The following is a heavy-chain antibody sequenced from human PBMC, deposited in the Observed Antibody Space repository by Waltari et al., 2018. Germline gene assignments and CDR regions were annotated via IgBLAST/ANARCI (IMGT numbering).Heavy chain of an antibody. D-gene: IGHD2-15*01. CDR3: ARVDIVVAGSIDY. Sequence: QVQLQESGPGLVKPSETLSLTCTVSGGSISSYYWSWLRQPPGKGLEWIGYSYYSGSINYNPCLKSRVTRSVDTSKTQFSLKLSSVTAADTAVYYCARVDIVVAGSIDYWGQGTLVTVSS. J-gene: IGHJ4*02. CDR1: GGSISSYY. V-gene: IGHV4-59*01. CDR2: SYYSGSI.